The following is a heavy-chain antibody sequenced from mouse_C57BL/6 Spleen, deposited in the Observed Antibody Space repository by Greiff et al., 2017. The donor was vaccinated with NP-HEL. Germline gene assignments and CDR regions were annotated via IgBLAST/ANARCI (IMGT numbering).Heavy chain of an antibody. CDR2: IDPEDGET. J-gene: IGHJ2*01. CDR3: ARWGLLLYYFDY. Sequence: VQLQQSGAELVKPGASVKLSCTASGFNITDYYMHWVKQRTEQGLEWIGRIDPEDGETKYAPQFQGKATITADTSSNTAYLQLSSLTSEDTAVYYCARWGLLLYYFDYWGQGTTLTVSS. V-gene: IGHV14-2*01. CDR1: GFNITDYY. D-gene: IGHD2-3*01.